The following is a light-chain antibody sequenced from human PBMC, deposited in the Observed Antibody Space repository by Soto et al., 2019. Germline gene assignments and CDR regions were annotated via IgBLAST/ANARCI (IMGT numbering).Light chain of an antibody. J-gene: IGKJ1*01. CDR1: QSISSY. CDR3: QRSYSTPWT. CDR2: AAS. V-gene: IGKV1-39*01. Sequence: DIQMTQSPSSLSASVGDRVTITCRASQSISSYLNWYQQKPGKAPKLLIYAASSLQSRVPSRFSGSGSGTDFTLTISSLQPEDFATYYCQRSYSTPWTFGQGTKVEIK.